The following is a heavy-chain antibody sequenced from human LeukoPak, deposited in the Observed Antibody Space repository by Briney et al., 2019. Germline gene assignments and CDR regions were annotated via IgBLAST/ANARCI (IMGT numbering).Heavy chain of an antibody. CDR2: IWYDGSNK. D-gene: IGHD6-6*01. Sequence: GGSLRPSCAASGFTFSSYGMHWVRQAPGKGLEWVAVIWYDGSNKYYADSVKGRFTISRDNSKNTLYLQMNSLRAEDTAVYYCARELAARRYFDYWGQGTLVTVSS. CDR3: ARELAARRYFDY. J-gene: IGHJ4*02. CDR1: GFTFSSYG. V-gene: IGHV3-33*01.